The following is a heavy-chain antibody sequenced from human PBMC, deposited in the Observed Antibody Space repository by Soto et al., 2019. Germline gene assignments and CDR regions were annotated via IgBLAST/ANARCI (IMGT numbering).Heavy chain of an antibody. Sequence: PSETLSLTCTVSGGSISSGGYYWSWIRQHPGKGLEWIGYIYYSGSTYYNPSLKSRVTISVDTSKNQFSLKLSSVTAADTAVYYCARESQNYHRSGYIFEFWGQGTRVNVAS. D-gene: IGHD3-22*01. V-gene: IGHV4-31*03. CDR3: ARESQNYHRSGYIFEF. J-gene: IGHJ4*02. CDR2: IYYSGST. CDR1: GGSISSGGYY.